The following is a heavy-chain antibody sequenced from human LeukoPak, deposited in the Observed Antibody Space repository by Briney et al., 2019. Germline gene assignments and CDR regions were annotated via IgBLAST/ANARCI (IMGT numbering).Heavy chain of an antibody. J-gene: IGHJ5*02. CDR2: IKKDVNEK. CDR1: GFTFSTYG. V-gene: IGHV3-7*01. Sequence: GGSLRLSCAAPGFTFSTYGMSWVRQAPGKRLERGAKIKKDVNEKDYVDSVKGRFTITRDNAKNSLYLQMNSLRAEDTAVYYCAKESSSWVLDNWFDPWGQGTLVTVSS. D-gene: IGHD6-13*01. CDR3: AKESSSWVLDNWFDP.